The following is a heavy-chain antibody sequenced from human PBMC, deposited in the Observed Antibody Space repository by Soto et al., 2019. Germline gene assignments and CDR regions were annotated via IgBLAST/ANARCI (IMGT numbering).Heavy chain of an antibody. V-gene: IGHV1-18*01. CDR2: ISPDKGDT. Sequence: QVQLVQSGPEMKEPGASVKVSCKASNYDFRDYGFSWVRQAPGQGLEWMGWISPDKGDTNYAQKFQGRVTLTTVSSTNTAYTELRSMASDDTDMHYSARELPHYAPTYSGVVARGNYWGQGTLVTVSS. J-gene: IGHJ4*02. D-gene: IGHD2-15*01. CDR1: NYDFRDYG. CDR3: ARELPHYAPTYSGVVARGNY.